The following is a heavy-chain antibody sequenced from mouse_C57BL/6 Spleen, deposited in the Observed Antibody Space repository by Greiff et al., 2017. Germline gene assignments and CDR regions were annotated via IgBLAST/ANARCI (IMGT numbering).Heavy chain of an antibody. V-gene: IGHV1-59*01. CDR3: ARFPTGYGSSDGAD. CDR1: GYTFTSYW. J-gene: IGHJ3*01. D-gene: IGHD1-1*01. Sequence: VQLQQPGAELVRPGTSVKLSCKASGYTFTSYWMHWVKQRPGQGLEWIGVIDPSDSYTNYNQKFKGKATLTVDTSSSTAYMQLSSLTSEDSAVYYCARFPTGYGSSDGADWGQGTLVTVSA. CDR2: IDPSDSYT.